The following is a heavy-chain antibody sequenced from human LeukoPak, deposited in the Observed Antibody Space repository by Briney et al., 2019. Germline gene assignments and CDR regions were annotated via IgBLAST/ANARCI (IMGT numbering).Heavy chain of an antibody. CDR1: GFTFSSYE. D-gene: IGHD2-15*01. CDR3: ARETYCSGGSCYKGNAFDI. CDR2: ISSSGSTI. J-gene: IGHJ3*02. Sequence: GGSLRLSCAASGFTFSSYEMHWVRQAPGKGLEWVSYISSSGSTIYYADSMKGRFTISRDNAKNSLYLQMNSLRADDTAVYYCARETYCSGGSCYKGNAFDIWGQGTMVTVSS. V-gene: IGHV3-48*03.